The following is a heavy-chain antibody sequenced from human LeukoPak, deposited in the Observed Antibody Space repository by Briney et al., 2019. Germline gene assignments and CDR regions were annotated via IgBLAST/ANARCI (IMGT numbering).Heavy chain of an antibody. Sequence: SVKVSCKASGGTFSSYATSWVRQAPGQGLEWMGGIIPIFGTANYAQKFQGRVTITADESTSTAYMELSSLRSEDTAVYCCARGSQNYYDSSGPYCMDVWGKGTTVTISS. CDR2: IIPIFGTA. CDR3: ARGSQNYYDSSGPYCMDV. CDR1: GGTFSSYA. J-gene: IGHJ6*03. D-gene: IGHD3-22*01. V-gene: IGHV1-69*13.